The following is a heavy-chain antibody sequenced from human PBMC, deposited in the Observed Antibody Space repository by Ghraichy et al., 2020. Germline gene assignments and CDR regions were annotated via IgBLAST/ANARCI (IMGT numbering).Heavy chain of an antibody. CDR2: ISGSNGNR. J-gene: IGHJ4*02. V-gene: IGHV1-18*01. D-gene: IGHD3-10*01. CDR3: VREANYYGTGVPYYFDY. CDR1: GYRLNTYV. Sequence: ASVKVSCEASGYRLNTYVMTWERQAPGQGLEWMGGISGSNGNRNYAQKFKDRVTMTTDTSTNTAYMELRNLRSDDTAVYYCVREANYYGTGVPYYFDYWGQGTLVTFSS.